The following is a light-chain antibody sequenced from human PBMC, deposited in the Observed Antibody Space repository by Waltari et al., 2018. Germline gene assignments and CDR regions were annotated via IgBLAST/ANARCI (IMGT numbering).Light chain of an antibody. V-gene: IGKV1-9*01. J-gene: IGKJ1*01. CDR1: RDISNF. CDR3: QQRNSYQWT. CDR2: AAS. Sequence: IQLTQSPFSLSASVGDRVTIPCRARRDISNFLAWYQQTPGKAPKLLIYAASTLQSGVPARFSGSGSGTDFTLTISSLQPEDFATYYCQQRNSYQWTFGQGTKVDIK.